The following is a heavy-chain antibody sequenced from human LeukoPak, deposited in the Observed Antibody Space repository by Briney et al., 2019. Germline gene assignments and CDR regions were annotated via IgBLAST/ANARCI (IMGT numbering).Heavy chain of an antibody. CDR3: ARAGYCSGGSCYGLRYYMDV. V-gene: IGHV3-7*01. Sequence: PGGSLRLSCAASGFTFSDYYMSWIRQAPGKGLEWVATIKQDGSDKYFVDSVKGRFTISRDNAKNSLYLQMKSLRAEDTAVYYCARAGYCSGGSCYGLRYYMDVWGKGTTVTVSS. CDR2: IKQDGSDK. D-gene: IGHD2-15*01. CDR1: GFTFSDYY. J-gene: IGHJ6*03.